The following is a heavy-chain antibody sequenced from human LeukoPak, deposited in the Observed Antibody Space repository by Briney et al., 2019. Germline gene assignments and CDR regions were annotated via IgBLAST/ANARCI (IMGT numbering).Heavy chain of an antibody. V-gene: IGHV1-46*02. Sequence: GASVKVSCKASGYTFNNHYMYWARQAPGQGLEWMGVINPSGGSTSYAQKFQGRVTMTRDTSTRTVYMEVNSLRSEDTAVYCCARQGTYSSAIGMGYWGQGTLVTVSS. CDR1: GYTFNNHY. CDR3: ARQGTYSSAIGMGY. J-gene: IGHJ4*02. D-gene: IGHD6-19*01. CDR2: INPSGGST.